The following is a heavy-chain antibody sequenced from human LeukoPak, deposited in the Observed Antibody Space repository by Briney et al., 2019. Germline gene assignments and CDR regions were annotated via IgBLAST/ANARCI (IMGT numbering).Heavy chain of an antibody. CDR3: AKFGKKVVVVAAVDLDS. V-gene: IGHV3-21*01. CDR1: GFTFSNFA. D-gene: IGHD2-15*01. CDR2: IVGSSST. Sequence: GGSLRLSCAASGFTFSNFAMTWVRQAPEKGLEWVSSIVGSSSTYYADSLKGRFTISRDNAKNSLYLQMNSLRAEDTAVYYCAKFGKKVVVVAAVDLDSWGQGTLVTVSS. J-gene: IGHJ4*02.